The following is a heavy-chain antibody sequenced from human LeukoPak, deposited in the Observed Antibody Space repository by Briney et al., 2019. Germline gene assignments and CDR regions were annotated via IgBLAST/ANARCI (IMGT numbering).Heavy chain of an antibody. CDR1: GGSISSSNW. V-gene: IGHV4-4*02. Sequence: SETLSLTCAVSGGSISSSNWWSWVRQPPGKGLEWIGEIYHSGSTNYNPSLKSRVTISVDKSKNQFSLKLSSVIAADTAVYYCARLIPASGHDAFDIWGQGTMVTVYS. D-gene: IGHD2-2*01. J-gene: IGHJ3*02. CDR2: IYHSGST. CDR3: ARLIPASGHDAFDI.